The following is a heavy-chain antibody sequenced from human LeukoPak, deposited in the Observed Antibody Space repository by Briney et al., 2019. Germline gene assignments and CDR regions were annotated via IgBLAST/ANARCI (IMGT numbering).Heavy chain of an antibody. CDR3: AKDGSQYDGSYFDY. CDR2: IRYDGSHK. Sequence: QPGGSLRLSCAASGFTFSSYAMHWVRQAPGRGLEWVAVIRYDGSHKYYGDSVKGRFTISRDNSKNTLYLQMNSLRAEDTAVYSCAKDGSQYDGSYFDYWGQGTLVTVSS. J-gene: IGHJ4*02. D-gene: IGHD1-26*01. V-gene: IGHV3-30*02. CDR1: GFTFSSYA.